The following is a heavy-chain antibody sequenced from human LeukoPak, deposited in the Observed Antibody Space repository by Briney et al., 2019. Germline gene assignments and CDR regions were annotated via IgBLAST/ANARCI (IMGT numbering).Heavy chain of an antibody. CDR2: ISGGGST. Sequence: GGSLRLSYAASGFTFSSYAMSWVRQAPGKGLEWVSSISGGGSTYYADSVKGRFTISRDNSKSTLCLQMNSLRAEDTAVYYCAKTGDSSGYYYGVDYWGQGTLVTVSS. V-gene: IGHV3-23*01. CDR3: AKTGDSSGYYYGVDY. CDR1: GFTFSSYA. D-gene: IGHD3-22*01. J-gene: IGHJ4*02.